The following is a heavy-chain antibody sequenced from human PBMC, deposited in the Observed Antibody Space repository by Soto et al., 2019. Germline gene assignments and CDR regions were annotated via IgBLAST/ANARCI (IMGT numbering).Heavy chain of an antibody. V-gene: IGHV4-31*03. D-gene: IGHD2-15*01. CDR3: ARAYCSGGSCYLSTFDY. Sequence: PSETLSLTCTVSGGSISSGGYYWSWIRQHPGKGLEWIGYIYYSGSTYYNPSLKSRVTISVDTSKNQFSLKLSSVTAADTAVYYCARAYCSGGSCYLSTFDYWGQGTLVTVSS. CDR2: IYYSGST. CDR1: GGSISSGGYY. J-gene: IGHJ4*02.